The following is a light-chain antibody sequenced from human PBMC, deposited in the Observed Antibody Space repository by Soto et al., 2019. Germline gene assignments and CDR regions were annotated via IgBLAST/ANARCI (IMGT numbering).Light chain of an antibody. CDR3: QQFSSYPLT. J-gene: IGKJ4*01. CDR1: QSVSSNS. Sequence: EIVLTQSPGTLSLPPGERATLSCRASQSVSSNSLAWFQLKPGQAPRLLIYGASSRATGIPDRFSGSGSGTDFTLTISRLEPEDFAVYYCQQFSSYPLTFGGGTKVDIK. CDR2: GAS. V-gene: IGKV3-20*01.